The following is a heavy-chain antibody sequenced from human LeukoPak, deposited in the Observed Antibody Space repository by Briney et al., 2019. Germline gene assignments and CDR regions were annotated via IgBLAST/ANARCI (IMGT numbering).Heavy chain of an antibody. Sequence: GGSLRLSCAASGFTFSSYNMNWVRQAPGKGLEGVSSISIGCRYIDYADSLKGRFTISRDNAKNSLYLQMNSLRAEDTAMYYCARDTPGRGLGVLDYWGQGTLVTVPS. J-gene: IGHJ4*02. CDR2: ISIGCRYI. V-gene: IGHV3-21*06. CDR1: GFTFSSYN. D-gene: IGHD3/OR15-3a*01. CDR3: ARDTPGRGLGVLDY.